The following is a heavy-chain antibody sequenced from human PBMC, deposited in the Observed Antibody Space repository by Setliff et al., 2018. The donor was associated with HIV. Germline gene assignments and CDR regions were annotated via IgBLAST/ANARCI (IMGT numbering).Heavy chain of an antibody. Sequence: SETLSLTCTVSDGSFSSDYWTWIRQTPGKGLEWIGYIYYSGSTKYNPSLTSRVTISVDTSKNHFSLKLTSVTAADTAVYYSARAEMATIVAFDIWGQGTMVTVSS. V-gene: IGHV4-59*01. CDR1: DGSFSSDY. CDR3: ARAEMATIVAFDI. CDR2: IYYSGST. J-gene: IGHJ3*02. D-gene: IGHD5-12*01.